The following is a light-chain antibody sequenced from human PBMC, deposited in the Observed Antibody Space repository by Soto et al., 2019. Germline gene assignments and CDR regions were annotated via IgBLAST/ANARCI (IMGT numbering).Light chain of an antibody. CDR3: QQYNNWPPWT. Sequence: EIVLTQSPATLSVSPGERATLSCWASQSVSSNLAWYQQKPGQAPRLLIYGASTRATGIPARFSDSGSGTEFSLTISSLQSEDFAVYYCQQYNNWPPWTFGQGTKVDIK. CDR2: GAS. V-gene: IGKV3-15*01. CDR1: QSVSSN. J-gene: IGKJ1*01.